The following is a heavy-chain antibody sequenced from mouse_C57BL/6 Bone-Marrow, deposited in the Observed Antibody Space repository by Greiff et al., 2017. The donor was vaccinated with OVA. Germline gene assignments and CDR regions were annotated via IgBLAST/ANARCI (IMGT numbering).Heavy chain of an antibody. CDR1: GYTFTDYN. CDR3: ARGDGYYEGLFAY. CDR2: INPNNGGT. V-gene: IGHV1-18*01. Sequence: VQLKQSGPELVKPGASVKIPCKASGYTFTDYNMDWVKQSHGKSLEWIGDINPNNGGTIYNQKFKGKATLTVDKSSSTAYMELRSLTSEDTAVYYCARGDGYYEGLFAYWGQGTLVTVSA. D-gene: IGHD2-3*01. J-gene: IGHJ3*01.